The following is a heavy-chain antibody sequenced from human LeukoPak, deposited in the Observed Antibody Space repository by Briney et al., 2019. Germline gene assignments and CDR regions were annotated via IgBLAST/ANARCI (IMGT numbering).Heavy chain of an antibody. Sequence: GGSLRLSCAAPGFMFHDYAIHGVRQAPGKGLEWVSLISGDGGSTFYADSVKGRFTISRDNSKNSLYLQMNSLRSDDTALYYCAGESESSGWYDYWGQGTLVTVSS. V-gene: IGHV3-43*02. D-gene: IGHD6-19*01. CDR3: AGESESSGWYDY. CDR1: GFMFHDYA. J-gene: IGHJ4*02. CDR2: ISGDGGST.